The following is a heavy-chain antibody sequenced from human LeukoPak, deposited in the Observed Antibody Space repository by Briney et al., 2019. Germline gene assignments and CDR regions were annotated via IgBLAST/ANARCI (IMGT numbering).Heavy chain of an antibody. J-gene: IGHJ5*02. CDR3: ARIWIAAAGNWFDP. V-gene: IGHV1-18*01. Sequence: ASVKVSCKASGYTFTSYDINWVRQATGQGLEWMGWISAYNGNTNYAQKLQGRVTMTTDTSTSTAYMELRSLRSDDTAVYYCARIWIAAAGNWFDPWGQGTLVTVSS. CDR1: GYTFTSYD. D-gene: IGHD6-13*01. CDR2: ISAYNGNT.